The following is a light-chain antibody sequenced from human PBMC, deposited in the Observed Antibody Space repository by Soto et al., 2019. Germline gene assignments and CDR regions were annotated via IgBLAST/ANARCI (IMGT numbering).Light chain of an antibody. J-gene: IGKJ1*01. CDR2: AAS. V-gene: IGKV1-39*01. CDR1: QSISNH. CDR3: QQSYSSPPT. Sequence: DIVMTQSPSSLSASVEDRVIITCRASQSISNHLNWYQQKPGKAPKLLIFAASSLQSGVPSRFSGSRSGPDFTLTISSLQPEDFATYYCQQSYSSPPTFGQGTKVEIK.